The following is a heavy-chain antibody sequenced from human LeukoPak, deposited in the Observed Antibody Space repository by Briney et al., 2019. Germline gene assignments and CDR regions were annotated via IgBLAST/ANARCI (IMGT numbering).Heavy chain of an antibody. V-gene: IGHV1-46*01. D-gene: IGHD4-17*01. CDR1: GYTFTRYY. J-gene: IGHJ4*02. Sequence: GASVKVSCKASGYTFTRYYMHWVRQAPGQGLEWMGIINPSGGNTNYAQKFQGRVTMTRDMSTSTVYMELSSLRSEDTAVYYCARGGGTTVTTRHFDYWGQGTLVTVSS. CDR3: ARGGGTTVTTRHFDY. CDR2: INPSGGNT.